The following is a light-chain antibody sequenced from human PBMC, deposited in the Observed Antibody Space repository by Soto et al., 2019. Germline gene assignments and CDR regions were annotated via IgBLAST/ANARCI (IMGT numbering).Light chain of an antibody. Sequence: QSALTQPRSVSGSPGQSVTISCTGTSSDVGGYNYVSWYQQHPGKAPKLMIYDVSKRPSGVPDRFSGSKSGNTASLTISGLQAEDEADYYCCSYAVSYAHVVFGGGTKVTVL. CDR3: CSYAVSYAHVV. V-gene: IGLV2-11*01. J-gene: IGLJ2*01. CDR2: DVS. CDR1: SSDVGGYNY.